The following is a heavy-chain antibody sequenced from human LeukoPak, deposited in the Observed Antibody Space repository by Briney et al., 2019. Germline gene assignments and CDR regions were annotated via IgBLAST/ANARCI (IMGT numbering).Heavy chain of an antibody. CDR2: MNPNSGNT. CDR1: GYTFTSYD. J-gene: IGHJ4*02. V-gene: IGHV1-8*01. CDR3: ARGRQWLVRFDY. Sequence: ASVKVSCKASGYTFTSYDINWVRQATGQGLEWMGWMNPNSGNTGYAQKFQGRVTMTRNTSISTAYMELSGLRSEDTAVYYCARGRQWLVRFDYWGQGTLVTVSS. D-gene: IGHD6-19*01.